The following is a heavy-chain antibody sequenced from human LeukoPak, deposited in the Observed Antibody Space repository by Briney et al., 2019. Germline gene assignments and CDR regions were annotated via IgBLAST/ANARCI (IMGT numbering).Heavy chain of an antibody. J-gene: IGHJ5*02. CDR2: INHSGST. Sequence: PSETLSFTCAVYGGSFSGYYWSWIRQPPGKGLEWIGEINHSGSTNYNPSLKSRVTISVDTSKNQFSLKLSSVTAADTAVYYCARGQGAIAAAGTRWFDPWGKGTLVTVSS. CDR1: GGSFSGYY. CDR3: ARGQGAIAAAGTRWFDP. D-gene: IGHD6-13*01. V-gene: IGHV4-34*01.